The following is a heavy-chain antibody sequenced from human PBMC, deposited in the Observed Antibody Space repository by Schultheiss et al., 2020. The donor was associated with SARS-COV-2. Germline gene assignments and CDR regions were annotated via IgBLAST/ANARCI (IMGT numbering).Heavy chain of an antibody. D-gene: IGHD6-13*01. CDR3: ASGRSSSYHDAFDI. V-gene: IGHV4-59*08. CDR2: IYYSGST. CDR1: GGSFSGYY. Sequence: SETLSLTCAVYGGSFSGYYWSWIRQPPGKGLEWIGYIYYSGSTNYNPSLKSRVTILVDTSKNQFSLKLSSVTAADTAVYYCASGRSSSYHDAFDIWGQGTMVTVSS. J-gene: IGHJ3*02.